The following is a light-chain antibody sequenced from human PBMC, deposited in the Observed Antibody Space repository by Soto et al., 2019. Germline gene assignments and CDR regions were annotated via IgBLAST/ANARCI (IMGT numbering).Light chain of an antibody. CDR2: EVS. Sequence: QSVLTQPPSASGSPGQSVTISCTGTSSDVGGYNFVSWYQQHPGKVPKPMIYEVSKRPSGVPDCFSGSKSGNTASLTVSGLQAEDEADYYCCSFGGGNKVLFGGGTKLTVL. V-gene: IGLV2-8*01. CDR3: CSFGGGNKVL. J-gene: IGLJ3*02. CDR1: SSDVGGYNF.